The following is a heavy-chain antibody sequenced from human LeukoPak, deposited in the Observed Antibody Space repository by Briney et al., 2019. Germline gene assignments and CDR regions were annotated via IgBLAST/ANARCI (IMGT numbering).Heavy chain of an antibody. D-gene: IGHD3-10*01. CDR2: IYHTGDT. Sequence: SETLSLTCAVSGGSISSDSYSWSWIRQPPGKGLEWIGYIYHTGDTYYNPSLKSRVTISVDRSNNQFSLKVSSVTAADTAVYYCARTLVRGEMDYWGQGTLVTVSS. V-gene: IGHV4-30-2*01. J-gene: IGHJ4*02. CDR1: GGSISSDSYS. CDR3: ARTLVRGEMDY.